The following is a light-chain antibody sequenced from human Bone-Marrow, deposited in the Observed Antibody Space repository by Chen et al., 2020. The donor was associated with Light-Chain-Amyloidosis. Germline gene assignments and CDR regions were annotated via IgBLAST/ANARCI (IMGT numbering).Light chain of an antibody. CDR2: DDS. V-gene: IGLV3-21*02. CDR3: QVWDRSSDRPV. J-gene: IGLJ3*02. CDR1: NIGSTS. Sequence: SYVLTQPSSVSVAPGQTATIACGGNNIGSTSVHWYQQTPGQAPLPVVYDDSDLPSGIPVRLSGSNSGNTATLTISRVEAADEADYYCQVWDRSSDRPVFGGGTKLTVL.